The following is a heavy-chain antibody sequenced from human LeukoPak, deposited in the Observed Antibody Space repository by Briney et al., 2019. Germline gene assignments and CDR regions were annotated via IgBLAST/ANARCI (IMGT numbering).Heavy chain of an antibody. D-gene: IGHD2-21*02. Sequence: GGSLRLSCAASGFTFSNYAMSWVRQAPGKGLEWVSLIYGSGGSTYFADSVKGRFTISGDNSKNTLYLQMNSLRAEDTAVYYCAKMGIVVVTAGWVYFDYRGQGTLVTVSS. J-gene: IGHJ4*02. CDR3: AKMGIVVVTAGWVYFDY. V-gene: IGHV3-23*01. CDR2: IYGSGGST. CDR1: GFTFSNYA.